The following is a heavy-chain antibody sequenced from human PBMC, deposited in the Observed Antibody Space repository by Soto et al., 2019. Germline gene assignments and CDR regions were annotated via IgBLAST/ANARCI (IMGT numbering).Heavy chain of an antibody. Sequence: SVKVSYKASGFTFTSSAVQWVRQARGQRLEWIGWIIVGSGNTDYAQKFQERVTITRDMSTSTAYMELSSLRSEDTAVYYCAAEVRIAAAGAYYSGMDVWGQGTTVTVSS. CDR1: GFTFTSSA. J-gene: IGHJ6*02. CDR2: IIVGSGNT. D-gene: IGHD6-13*01. CDR3: AAEVRIAAAGAYYSGMDV. V-gene: IGHV1-58*01.